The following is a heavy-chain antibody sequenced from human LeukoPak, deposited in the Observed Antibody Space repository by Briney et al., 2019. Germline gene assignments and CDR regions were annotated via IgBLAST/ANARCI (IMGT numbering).Heavy chain of an antibody. CDR2: IYYSGST. D-gene: IGHD3-22*01. CDR3: ARVPYYYDSSGYENFDY. Sequence: SETLSLTCTVSGGSISSSSYYWGWIRQPPGKGLEWIGSIYYSGSTYYNPSLKSRVTISVDTSKNQFSLKLSSVTAADTAVYYCARVPYYYDSSGYENFDYWGQGTLVTVSS. CDR1: GGSISSSSYY. V-gene: IGHV4-39*07. J-gene: IGHJ4*02.